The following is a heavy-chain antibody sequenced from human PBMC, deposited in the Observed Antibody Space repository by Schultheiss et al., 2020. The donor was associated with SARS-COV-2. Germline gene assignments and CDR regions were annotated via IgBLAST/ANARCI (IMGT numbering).Heavy chain of an antibody. CDR3: ASRTWSITGTEPDAFDI. CDR1: GGTFSSYG. Sequence: SVKVSCKASGGTFSSYGISWVRQAPGQGLEWMGWIIPILGIANYAQKFQGRVTITADKSTSTAYMELSSLRSEDTAVYYCASRTWSITGTEPDAFDIWGQGTMVTVSS. CDR2: IIPILGIA. D-gene: IGHD1-7*01. V-gene: IGHV1-69*10. J-gene: IGHJ3*02.